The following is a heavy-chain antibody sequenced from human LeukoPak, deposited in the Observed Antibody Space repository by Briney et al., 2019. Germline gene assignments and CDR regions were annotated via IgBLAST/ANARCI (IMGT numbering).Heavy chain of an antibody. CDR3: ARDSLGWLQFHFDY. J-gene: IGHJ4*02. CDR2: IYYTGTT. CDR1: GGSISSYY. D-gene: IGHD5-24*01. V-gene: IGHV4-59*01. Sequence: KTSETLSLTCTVSGGSISSYYWSWIRQPPGKGLEWVGYIYYTGTTNYNPSLKSRVTISLDTSKNQFSLKLSSVTAADTAVYYCARDSLGWLQFHFDYWGQGTLVTVSS.